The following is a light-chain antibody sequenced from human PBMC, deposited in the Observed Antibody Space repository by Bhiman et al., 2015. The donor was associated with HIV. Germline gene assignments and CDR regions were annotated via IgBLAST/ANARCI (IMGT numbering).Light chain of an antibody. V-gene: IGLV2-14*03. CDR2: DDT. CDR3: SSYASSGPSHVI. J-gene: IGLJ2*01. CDR1: SSDIGDFHY. Sequence: QSALTQPASVSGSPGQSITISCSGTSSDIGDFHYVSWYQHHPGKAPKLIIFDDTKRPSGVSHRFSGSKSGDTASLTISELQAEDEADYYCSSYASSGPSHVIFGGGTKLTVL.